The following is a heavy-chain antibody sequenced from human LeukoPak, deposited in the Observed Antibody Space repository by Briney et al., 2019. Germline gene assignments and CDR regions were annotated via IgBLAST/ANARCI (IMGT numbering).Heavy chain of an antibody. CDR2: TYYRSKWST. CDR1: GDSVSNTDAT. Sequence: SQTISLTCAISGDSVSNTDATWNWIRQSPSRGLEWLGRTYYRSKWSTDYAPSMRGRLTISSDTARNQFSLHLNSVTPEDTAVYFCARAAYRAFYFWGHGTMVTVSS. J-gene: IGHJ3*01. V-gene: IGHV6-1*01. CDR3: ARAAYRAFYF. D-gene: IGHD4-11*01.